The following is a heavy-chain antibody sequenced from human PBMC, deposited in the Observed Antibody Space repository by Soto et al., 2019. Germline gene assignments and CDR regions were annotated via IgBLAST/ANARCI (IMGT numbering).Heavy chain of an antibody. Sequence: QITLKESGLTLVKPTQTRTLTCTFSGVSLTTAGAGVGWIRQPPGKALEWRALIYWNDDTRYSPSLKSSLILTKNTSTNQLVLRITSMDPVDTAKYYSAHRRYGNYPGENWFAPWGQGNLVIVSS. CDR1: GVSLTTAGAG. D-gene: IGHD4-17*01. V-gene: IGHV2-5*01. CDR3: AHRRYGNYPGENWFAP. CDR2: IYWNDDT. J-gene: IGHJ5*02.